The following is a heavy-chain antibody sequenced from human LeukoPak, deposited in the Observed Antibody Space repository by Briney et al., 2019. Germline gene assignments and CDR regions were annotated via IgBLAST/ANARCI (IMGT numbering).Heavy chain of an antibody. CDR3: AKDQNNFWSDSSYSFDY. CDR2: ISGSAAST. V-gene: IGHV3-23*01. J-gene: IGHJ4*02. D-gene: IGHD3-3*01. CDR1: GFTFSSFA. Sequence: GGSLRLSCAASGFTFSSFAINWVRQAPGKGLEWVSGISGSAASTYYADSVKGRFTISRDNSKNTLYLQMNSLRAEDTAVYYCAKDQNNFWSDSSYSFDYWGQGTLVTVSS.